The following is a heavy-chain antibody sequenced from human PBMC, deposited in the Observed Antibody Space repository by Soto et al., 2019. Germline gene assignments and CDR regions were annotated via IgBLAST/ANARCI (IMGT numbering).Heavy chain of an antibody. D-gene: IGHD3-9*01. J-gene: IGHJ4*02. CDR1: GYTITAHL. Sequence: ASVKVSCKASGYTITAHLLHWVRQAPGQGLEWMGWINAKSGGTDYAQKFQDRVTMSRDTSINTAYMQLSRLTSDDTAVYFCARESPYDILPGYSKLYMDSWGQGIPVTVSS. V-gene: IGHV1-2*02. CDR3: ARESPYDILPGYSKLYMDS. CDR2: INAKSGGT.